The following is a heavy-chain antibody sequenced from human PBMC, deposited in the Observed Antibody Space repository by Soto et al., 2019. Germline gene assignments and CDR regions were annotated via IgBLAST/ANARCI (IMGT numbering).Heavy chain of an antibody. Sequence: EYLKISCNGSGYSFTRYWIGWVRQMPGKGLAWMGIIYPGDSDTRYSPSFQGQVTLSADKSISTAYLQWNSLKASDTAMYYCARQLSTIRYSSCPLPGYYGLDVWGQGTTVTVSS. CDR3: ARQLSTIRYSSCPLPGYYGLDV. CDR1: GYSFTRYW. V-gene: IGHV5-51*01. J-gene: IGHJ6*02. D-gene: IGHD6-19*01. CDR2: IYPGDSDT.